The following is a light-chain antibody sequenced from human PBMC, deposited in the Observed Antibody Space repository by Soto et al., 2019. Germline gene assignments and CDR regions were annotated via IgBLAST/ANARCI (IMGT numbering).Light chain of an antibody. CDR3: QQRANWPLT. CDR1: QSVINY. J-gene: IGKJ4*01. CDR2: DTS. V-gene: IGKV3-11*01. Sequence: EIVLTQSPATLSLSPGERATLSCRASQSVINYLAWYQQKPGQAPRLLIYDTSNRATGIPARFSGSGSGTDFTLIISSLEPEDFAVYYCQQRANWPLTFGGGTKGGYQ.